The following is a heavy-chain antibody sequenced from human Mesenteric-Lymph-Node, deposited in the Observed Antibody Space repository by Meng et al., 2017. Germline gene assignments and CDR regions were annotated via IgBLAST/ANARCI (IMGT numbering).Heavy chain of an antibody. CDR3: ARAVLYYGSGSYLFDY. D-gene: IGHD3-10*01. Sequence: GESLKISCAASGFSFSSYSLTWVRQAPGKGLEWVSAISAGGESTYYSDSVKGRFTISRDNSKNTLYLQMNSLRAEDTAVYYCARAVLYYGSGSYLFDYWGQGTLVTVSS. V-gene: IGHV3-23*01. J-gene: IGHJ4*02. CDR2: ISAGGEST. CDR1: GFSFSSYS.